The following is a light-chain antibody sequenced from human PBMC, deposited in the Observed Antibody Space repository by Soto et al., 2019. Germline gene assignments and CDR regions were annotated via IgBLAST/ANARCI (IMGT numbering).Light chain of an antibody. Sequence: QSVLTQTASVSGSPGQSITISCTGTSSDIGAYNFVSWYQQHPAKAPKLMLYDVNIRPSGVSNRFSGSKSGNTASLTISGLQAEDEADYYCTSWTTSTTMIFGGGTKVTVL. CDR1: SSDIGAYNF. CDR3: TSWTTSTTMI. CDR2: DVN. J-gene: IGLJ2*01. V-gene: IGLV2-14*03.